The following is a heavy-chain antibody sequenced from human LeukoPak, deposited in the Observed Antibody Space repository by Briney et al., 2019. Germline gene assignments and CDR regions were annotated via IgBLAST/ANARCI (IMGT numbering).Heavy chain of an antibody. D-gene: IGHD3-10*01. CDR3: ARGKYYYSPMRPNHVQYYFDY. CDR2: IYYSGNT. Sequence: SETLSLTCTVSGGSISSSSYYWSWIRQPPGKGLEWIGYIYYSGNTNYNPSLKSRVTISVDTSKNQFSLKLSSVTAADTAVYYCARGKYYYSPMRPNHVQYYFDYWGQGTLVTVSS. J-gene: IGHJ4*02. V-gene: IGHV4-61*01. CDR1: GGSISSSSYY.